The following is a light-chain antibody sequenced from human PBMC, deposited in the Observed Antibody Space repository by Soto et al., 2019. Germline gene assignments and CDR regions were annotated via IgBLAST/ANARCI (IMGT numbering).Light chain of an antibody. J-gene: IGKJ2*01. CDR2: GAS. Sequence: EIVLTRSPGTLSLSPGERATLSCRASQSVSSSDFAWYQQSPGQAPRLLIYGASTRATGIPDRFSGTGSGTDFTLSISRLEPEDFAVYFCQHYGTSPPYTFGQGTKLEIK. CDR3: QHYGTSPPYT. V-gene: IGKV3-20*01. CDR1: QSVSSSD.